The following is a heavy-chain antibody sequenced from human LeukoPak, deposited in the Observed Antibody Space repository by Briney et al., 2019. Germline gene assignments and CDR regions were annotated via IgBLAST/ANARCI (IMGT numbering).Heavy chain of an antibody. CDR1: GFTFSTYA. Sequence: GGSLRLSCVVSGFTFSTYAMSWVRQAPGKGLEWVAFISGSGRNTYYADSVKGRFTISRDNFRNTLSLQMNSLRPDDTAIYYCAKDEGVVLSASFDFGHWGQGTLVAVSS. V-gene: IGHV3-23*01. CDR3: AKDEGVVLSASFDFGH. D-gene: IGHD3-10*01. J-gene: IGHJ4*02. CDR2: ISGSGRNT.